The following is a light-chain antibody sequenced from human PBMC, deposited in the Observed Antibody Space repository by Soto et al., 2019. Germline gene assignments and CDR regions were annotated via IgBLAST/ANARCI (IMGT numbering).Light chain of an antibody. V-gene: IGKV1-27*01. CDR2: AAS. Sequence: DIPMTQSPSSLSASLGDRVTITCRASQGIGVYLAWFQQKPGKVPKLLIYAASALQSGVPSRFSCSGSGTDFTLTISSLQPEDFATYDCQKYNSAPLTCGGGTKVEMK. CDR3: QKYNSAPLT. J-gene: IGKJ4*01. CDR1: QGIGVY.